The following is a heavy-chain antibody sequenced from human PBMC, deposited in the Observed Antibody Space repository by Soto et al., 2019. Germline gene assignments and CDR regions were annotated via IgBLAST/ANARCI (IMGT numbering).Heavy chain of an antibody. J-gene: IGHJ3*02. D-gene: IGHD3-3*01. Sequence: QVQLVQSGAEVKKPGASVKVSCKAFGYTFTSYDINWVRQGTGQGLEWMGWMNPNSGNTGYAQKLQGRVPMTRNTSISTAYMELSSLRSDDTAVYYCARGSVFGVIITPTDAFDIWGQGTMVTVSS. V-gene: IGHV1-8*01. CDR1: GYTFTSYD. CDR3: ARGSVFGVIITPTDAFDI. CDR2: MNPNSGNT.